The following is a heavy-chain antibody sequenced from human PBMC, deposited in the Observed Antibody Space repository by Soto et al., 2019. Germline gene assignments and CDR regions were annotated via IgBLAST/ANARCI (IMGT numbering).Heavy chain of an antibody. CDR2: VHNSGST. CDR3: ARQAVTGYWYFDL. CDR1: GGSITSHY. Sequence: QVQLQESGPGLVKPSETLSLTCTVSGGSITSHYWTWFRQPPGKGLEWIGNVHNSGSTNYNPSLKRRVTLSGDTAENQFSLKVSSVTAAGTAVYWCARQAVTGYWYFDLWGRGTLVPVSS. D-gene: IGHD3-10*01. V-gene: IGHV4-59*08. J-gene: IGHJ2*01.